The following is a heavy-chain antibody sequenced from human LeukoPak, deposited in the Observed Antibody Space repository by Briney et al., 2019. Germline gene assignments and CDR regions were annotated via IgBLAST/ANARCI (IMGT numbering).Heavy chain of an antibody. Sequence: GGSPRLSCAASGFTFSSYGVNWVRQAPGKGLEWVSSISSSSSYIYSADSVKGRFTISRDNAKNSLYLQMNSLRAEDTAVYYCARRGPSVAGPYDYWGQGTLVTVSS. CDR1: GFTFSSYG. D-gene: IGHD6-19*01. CDR2: ISSSSSYI. V-gene: IGHV3-21*01. CDR3: ARRGPSVAGPYDY. J-gene: IGHJ4*02.